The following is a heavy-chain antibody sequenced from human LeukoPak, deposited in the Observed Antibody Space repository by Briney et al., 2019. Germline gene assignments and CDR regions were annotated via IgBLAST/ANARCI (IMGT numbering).Heavy chain of an antibody. J-gene: IGHJ5*02. V-gene: IGHV1-46*01. CDR3: ARNQGVNNWFDP. CDR2: INPSGGST. Sequence: ASVKVSCKASGYTFTGYYMHWVRQAPGQGLEWMGWINPSGGSTSYAQKFQGRVTMTRDTSTSTVYMELSSLRSEDTAVYYCARNQGVNNWFDPWGQGTLVTVSS. D-gene: IGHD3-22*01. CDR1: GYTFTGYY.